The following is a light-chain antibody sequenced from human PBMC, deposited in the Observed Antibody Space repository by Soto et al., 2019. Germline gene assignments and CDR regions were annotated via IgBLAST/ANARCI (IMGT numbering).Light chain of an antibody. CDR1: QDITSA. Sequence: AIQLTQSPSSLSASVGDRVTITCRASQDITSALAWYQQKPGKAPNLLIYAASSLKSGVPSRFSGSGSGTDFTLTISSLQPEDFATYYRQQFNSYVSTFGQGTRLETK. CDR3: QQFNSYVST. V-gene: IGKV1-13*02. J-gene: IGKJ5*01. CDR2: AAS.